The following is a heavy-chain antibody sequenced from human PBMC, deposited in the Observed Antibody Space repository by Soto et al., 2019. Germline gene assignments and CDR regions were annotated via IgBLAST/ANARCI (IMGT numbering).Heavy chain of an antibody. Sequence: GGSLRLSCAASGFSIGAYPMSWFRQAPGKGLEWVGFIRSKAYSGTTEYAASVKGRFTISRDESKSIAYLEMNSLKSEDTAVYYCSRGRVGWEIMPHYFGYWGQGTPVTVSS. CDR3: SRGRVGWEIMPHYFGY. CDR2: IRSKAYSGTT. J-gene: IGHJ4*02. CDR1: GFSIGAYP. D-gene: IGHD1-26*01. V-gene: IGHV3-49*03.